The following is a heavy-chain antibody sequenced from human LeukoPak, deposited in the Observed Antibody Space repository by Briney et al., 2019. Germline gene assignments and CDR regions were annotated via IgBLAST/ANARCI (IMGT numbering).Heavy chain of an antibody. D-gene: IGHD6-13*01. CDR2: ISGSGGST. Sequence: GGSLRLSCAASGFTFSSYGMSWVRQAPGKGLEWVSAISGSGGSTYYADSVKGRFTISRDNSKNTLYLQMNSLRAEDTAVYYCAKGLGSSWDYYYYMDVWGKGTTVTISS. J-gene: IGHJ6*03. V-gene: IGHV3-23*01. CDR3: AKGLGSSWDYYYYMDV. CDR1: GFTFSSYG.